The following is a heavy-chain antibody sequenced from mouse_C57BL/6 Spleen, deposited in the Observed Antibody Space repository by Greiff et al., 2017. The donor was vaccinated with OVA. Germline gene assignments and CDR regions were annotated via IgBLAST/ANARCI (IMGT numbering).Heavy chain of an antibody. CDR3: AKVYGSSYERYFDV. V-gene: IGHV2-3*01. D-gene: IGHD1-1*01. CDR2: IWGDGST. J-gene: IGHJ1*03. CDR1: GFSLTSYG. Sequence: VQRVESGPGLVAPSQSLSIPCTVSGFSLTSYGVSWVRQPPGKGLEWLGVIWGDGSTNSHSALISRLSISKDNSKSQVFLKLNSLQTDDTATYYCAKVYGSSYERYFDVWGTGTTVTVSS.